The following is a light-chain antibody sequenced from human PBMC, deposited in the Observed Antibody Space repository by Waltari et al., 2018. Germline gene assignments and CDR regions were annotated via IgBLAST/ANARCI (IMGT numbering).Light chain of an antibody. Sequence: QSVLTQPPSVSGTPGQRVPTPCSGTLPNTGRKYVSWYQQRPGTTPKPLIYRTNQRPSGVPDRFSGSKSGTSASLAISGLRSEDEADYCCAAWDDSLSVLFGGGTKLTVL. CDR1: LPNTGRKY. CDR2: RTN. CDR3: AAWDDSLSVL. J-gene: IGLJ2*01. V-gene: IGLV1-47*01.